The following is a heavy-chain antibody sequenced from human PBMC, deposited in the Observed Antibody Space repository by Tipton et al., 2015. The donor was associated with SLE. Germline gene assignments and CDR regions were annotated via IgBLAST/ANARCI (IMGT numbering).Heavy chain of an antibody. J-gene: IGHJ3*02. V-gene: IGHV4-38-2*01. D-gene: IGHD1-26*01. CDR2: MHHSGAT. CDR3: ARTLGAIAHTVYDAFDI. CDR1: GQFVSSDDY. Sequence: TLSLTCAVSGQFVSSDDYWGWIRQSPGKGLESIASMHHSGATHYNPTLKSRVAMSVDMSKNQFSLRLTSVTAADTAVYYCARTLGAIAHTVYDAFDIWGQGKMVTVSS.